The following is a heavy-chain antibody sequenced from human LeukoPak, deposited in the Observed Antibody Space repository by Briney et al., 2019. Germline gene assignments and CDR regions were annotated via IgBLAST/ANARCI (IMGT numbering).Heavy chain of an antibody. Sequence: PGGSLRLTCAASGFTFSSYWMHWVRQAPGKGLVWVSRINSDGSSTSYADSVKGRFTISRDNAKNTLYLQMNSLRAEDTAVYYCARDVGDGYKTNIWGQGTMVTVSS. CDR3: ARDVGDGYKTNI. CDR1: GFTFSSYW. V-gene: IGHV3-74*01. D-gene: IGHD5-24*01. J-gene: IGHJ3*02. CDR2: INSDGSST.